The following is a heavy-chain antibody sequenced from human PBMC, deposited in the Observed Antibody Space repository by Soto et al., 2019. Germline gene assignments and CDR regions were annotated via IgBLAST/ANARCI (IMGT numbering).Heavy chain of an antibody. CDR2: IYHSGST. CDR1: SGSISSSNW. D-gene: IGHD2-15*01. Sequence: QVQLQESGPGLVKPSGTLSLTCAVSSGSISSSNWWSWVRQPPGKGLEWIAEIYHSGSTNYNPSLKSRVTISVDKSKNQFSLKLSSVTAADTAVYYCARVYCSGGSCYPRYYYYMDVWGKGTTVTVSS. CDR3: ARVYCSGGSCYPRYYYYMDV. J-gene: IGHJ6*03. V-gene: IGHV4-4*02.